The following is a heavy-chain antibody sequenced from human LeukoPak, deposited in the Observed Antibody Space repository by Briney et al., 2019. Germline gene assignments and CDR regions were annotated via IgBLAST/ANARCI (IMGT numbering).Heavy chain of an antibody. CDR3: AGHHPRNTVDF. D-gene: IGHD2-8*02. CDR2: ISDIGSI. CDR1: GGSISSYY. V-gene: IGHV4-59*08. Sequence: SETLSLTCTVSGGSISSYYWSWIRQPPGKGLEWIAYISDIGSINYNPSLKSRVTISLDTSKNQFSLKLSSATAADTAVYYCAGHHPRNTVDFWGQGTLVTVSS. J-gene: IGHJ4*02.